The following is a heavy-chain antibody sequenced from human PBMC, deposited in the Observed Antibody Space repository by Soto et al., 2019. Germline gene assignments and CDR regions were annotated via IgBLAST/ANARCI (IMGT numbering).Heavy chain of an antibody. CDR3: ARGHQRNGYSIPNWFDP. CDR1: GGTFSSYA. D-gene: IGHD3-22*01. V-gene: IGHV1-69*01. Sequence: QVQLVQSGAEVKKPGSSVKVSCKASGGTFSSYAISWVRQAPGQGLEWMGGIIPIFGTANYAQKFQGRVTITADESTSTAYMELSSLRSEDTAVYYCARGHQRNGYSIPNWFDPWGQGTLVTVSS. CDR2: IIPIFGTA. J-gene: IGHJ5*02.